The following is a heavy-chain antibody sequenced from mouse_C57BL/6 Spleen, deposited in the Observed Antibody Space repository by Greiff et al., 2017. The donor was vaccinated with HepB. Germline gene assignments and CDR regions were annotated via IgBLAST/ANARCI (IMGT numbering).Heavy chain of an antibody. Sequence: VKLMESGAELVRPGASVTLSCKASGYTFTDYEMHWVKQTPVHGLEWIGAIDPETGGTAYNQKFKGKAILTADKSSSTAYMELRSLTSEDSAVYYCTRRGGPYAMDYWGQGTSVTVSS. CDR3: TRRGGPYAMDY. J-gene: IGHJ4*01. CDR2: IDPETGGT. D-gene: IGHD3-3*01. V-gene: IGHV1-15*01. CDR1: GYTFTDYE.